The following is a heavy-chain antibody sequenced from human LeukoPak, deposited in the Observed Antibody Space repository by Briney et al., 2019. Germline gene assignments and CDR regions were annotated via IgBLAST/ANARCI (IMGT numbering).Heavy chain of an antibody. D-gene: IGHD2-21*02. CDR2: ISSSSSTI. CDR3: ARDRPHTFVVVTATPFDY. V-gene: IGHV3-48*04. Sequence: PGGSLRLSCAASGFTFSSYSMNRVRQAPGKGLEWVSYISSSSSTIYYADSVKGRFTISRDNAKNSLYLQMNSLRAEDTAVYYCARDRPHTFVVVTATPFDYWGQGTLVTVSS. J-gene: IGHJ4*02. CDR1: GFTFSSYS.